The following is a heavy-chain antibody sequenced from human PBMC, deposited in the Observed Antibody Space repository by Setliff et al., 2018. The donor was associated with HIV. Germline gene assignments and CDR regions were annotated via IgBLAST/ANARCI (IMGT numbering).Heavy chain of an antibody. CDR3: ARDGGRGSSSLYYYYYYMDV. D-gene: IGHD6-6*01. CDR1: GGSLSSYY. J-gene: IGHJ6*03. CDR2: IYYSGST. V-gene: IGHV4-59*01. Sequence: SETLSLTCTVSGGSLSSYYWSWIRQPPGTGLEWIAYIYYSGSTNYNPSLKSRVTISVDTSKNQCSLKLGSVTAADTAVYYCARDGGRGSSSLYYYYYYMDVWGKGTTVTVSS.